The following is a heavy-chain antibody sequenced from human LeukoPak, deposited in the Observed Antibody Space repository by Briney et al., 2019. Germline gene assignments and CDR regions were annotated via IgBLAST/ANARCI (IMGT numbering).Heavy chain of an antibody. Sequence: SETLSLTCTVSIRAISGHYWTWIRQLPGKGLEWIGQIHYSGRPDYNPSLKSRITISVDSSKNQLSLKVTSVTGADTAVYYCARFGVDYDMDVWGQGTTVTVSS. CDR2: IHYSGRP. CDR1: IRAISGHY. D-gene: IGHD3-16*01. J-gene: IGHJ6*02. CDR3: ARFGVDYDMDV. V-gene: IGHV4-59*11.